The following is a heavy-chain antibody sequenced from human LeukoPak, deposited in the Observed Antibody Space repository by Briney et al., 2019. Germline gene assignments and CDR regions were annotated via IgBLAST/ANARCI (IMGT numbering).Heavy chain of an antibody. CDR3: VKSHYDDYDLGYYYMDV. D-gene: IGHD4-17*01. V-gene: IGHV3-23*01. CDR2: ISGSGGST. J-gene: IGHJ6*03. Sequence: GGSLRLSCAASGFTFSSYGMSWVRQAPGKGLEWVSAISGSGGSTYYADSVKGRFTISRDNSKNTLYLQMNSLRAEDTAVYYCVKSHYDDYDLGYYYMDVWGKGTTVTISS. CDR1: GFTFSSYG.